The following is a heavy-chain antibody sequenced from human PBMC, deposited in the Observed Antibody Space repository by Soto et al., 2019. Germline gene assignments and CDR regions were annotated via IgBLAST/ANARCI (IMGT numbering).Heavy chain of an antibody. CDR2: IKQDGSEK. CDR3: AREKRANSYFDY. CDR1: GFTFSSYW. V-gene: IGHV3-7*01. D-gene: IGHD6-25*01. J-gene: IGHJ4*02. Sequence: EVQLVESGGGLVQPGGSLRLSCAASGFTFSSYWMSWVRQAPGKGLEWVANIKQDGSEKYYVDSVKGRFTISRDSAKNSLYLQMNRRRAEDPAFYYCAREKRANSYFDYWGQGDLVTVSS.